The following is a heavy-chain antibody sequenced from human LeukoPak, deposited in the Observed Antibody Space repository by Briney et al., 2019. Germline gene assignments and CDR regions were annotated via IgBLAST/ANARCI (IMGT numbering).Heavy chain of an antibody. CDR2: ISYDGSNK. Sequence: PGGSLRLSCAASGFTFSSYAMHWVRQAPGKGLEWVAVISYDGSNKYYADSVKGRFTISRDNSKNTLYLQMNSLRAEDTAVYYCARDSPNYDSSGYAGIGAFDIWGQGTMVTVSS. V-gene: IGHV3-30*04. CDR3: ARDSPNYDSSGYAGIGAFDI. D-gene: IGHD3-22*01. J-gene: IGHJ3*02. CDR1: GFTFSSYA.